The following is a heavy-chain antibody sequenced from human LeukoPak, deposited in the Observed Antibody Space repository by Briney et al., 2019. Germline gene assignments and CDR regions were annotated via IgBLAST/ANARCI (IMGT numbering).Heavy chain of an antibody. CDR2: FGGGYSDT. CDR1: GFTFSNYA. D-gene: IGHD3-3*01. V-gene: IGHV3-23*01. Sequence: PGGSLRLSCAASGFTFSNYAFSWVRQAPGKGLEWVSGFGGGYSDTNYADSVKGRFTISRDNSRNTLYLQMNSLRAEDTAVYYCAKEFGDFWSGYQGAFNYWGQGTLVTVSS. CDR3: AKEFGDFWSGYQGAFNY. J-gene: IGHJ4*02.